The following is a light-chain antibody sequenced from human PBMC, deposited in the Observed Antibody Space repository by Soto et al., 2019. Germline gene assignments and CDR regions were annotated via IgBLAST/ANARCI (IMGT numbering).Light chain of an antibody. CDR2: GTS. CDR1: NSDIGTGFD. CDR3: QTSDSGLFGLI. V-gene: IGLV1-40*01. Sequence: QSVLTQPPSVSGAPGQRVTIACTGNNSDIGTGFDVHWYRHFPGAAPKLLLSGTSHRPSGVPDRFSGSKSGTSASLAITGLQADDDADYYCQTSDSGLFGLIFGTGTKVTVL. J-gene: IGLJ1*01.